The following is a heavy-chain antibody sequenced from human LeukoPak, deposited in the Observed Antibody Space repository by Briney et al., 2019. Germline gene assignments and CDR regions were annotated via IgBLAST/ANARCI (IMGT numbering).Heavy chain of an antibody. CDR3: ARDRRLSYFDY. CDR1: GLTFSSYG. V-gene: IGHV3-33*01. Sequence: QAGGSLRLSCAASGLTFSSYGMHWVRQAPGKGLEWVAVIWYDGSNKYYADSVKGRFTISRDNSKNTLYLQMNSLRDEDTAVYYCARDRRLSYFDYWGQGTLVTVSS. D-gene: IGHD6-25*01. J-gene: IGHJ4*02. CDR2: IWYDGSNK.